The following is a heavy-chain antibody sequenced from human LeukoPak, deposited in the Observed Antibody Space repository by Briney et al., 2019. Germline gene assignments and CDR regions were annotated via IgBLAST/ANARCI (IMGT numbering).Heavy chain of an antibody. D-gene: IGHD1-26*01. J-gene: IGHJ4*02. CDR2: INGDGSST. Sequence: GGSLRLSCAASGFTLSNYWMHWVRQAPGKGLVWVSRINGDGSSTSNADAVKGRFTISRDNAKNTLFLQMNSLRAEDTAVYYCARESSWAPDYWGQGTLVTVSS. CDR3: ARESSWAPDY. CDR1: GFTLSNYW. V-gene: IGHV3-74*01.